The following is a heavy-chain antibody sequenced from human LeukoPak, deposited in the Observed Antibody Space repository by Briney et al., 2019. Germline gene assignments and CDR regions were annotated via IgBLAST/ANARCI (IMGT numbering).Heavy chain of an antibody. CDR1: GFTFDDYA. V-gene: IGHV3-9*01. J-gene: IGHJ4*02. CDR3: AKVSSGWYSD. Sequence: PGGSLRLSCAASGFTFDDYAMHWVRQAPGKGLEWVSGITWNSGSIGYADSVKGRFTISRDNAKNSLYLQMNSLRAEDTALYYCAKVSSGWYSDWGQGTLVTVSS. D-gene: IGHD6-19*01. CDR2: ITWNSGSI.